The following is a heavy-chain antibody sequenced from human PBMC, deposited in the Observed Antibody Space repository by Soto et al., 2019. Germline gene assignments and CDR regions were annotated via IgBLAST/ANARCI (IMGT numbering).Heavy chain of an antibody. CDR2: INHSGST. J-gene: IGHJ6*02. CDR1: GGSFSGYY. CDR3: AGTAAGQSYYYYGMDV. V-gene: IGHV4-34*01. Sequence: SETLSLTCAVYGGSFSGYYWTWIRQPPGTGLEWIGEINHSGSTNYNPSLKSRVTISVDTSKNQFSLKLSSVTAADTAVYYCAGTAAGQSYYYYGMDVWGQGTTVTVSS. D-gene: IGHD6-13*01.